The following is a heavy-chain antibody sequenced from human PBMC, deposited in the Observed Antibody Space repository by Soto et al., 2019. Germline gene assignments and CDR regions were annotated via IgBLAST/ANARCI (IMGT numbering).Heavy chain of an antibody. V-gene: IGHV1-3*01. J-gene: IGHJ3*02. D-gene: IGHD3-22*01. CDR1: GYTFTSYA. Sequence: QVQLVQSGAEVKKPGASVKVSCKASGYTFTSYAMHWVRQAPGQRLEWMGWINAGNGNTKYSQKFQGRVTITRDTSASTAYMELSSLRSEDTAVYYCAREIGGEYYYASSGYSLYGAFDIWGQGTMVTVSS. CDR3: AREIGGEYYYASSGYSLYGAFDI. CDR2: INAGNGNT.